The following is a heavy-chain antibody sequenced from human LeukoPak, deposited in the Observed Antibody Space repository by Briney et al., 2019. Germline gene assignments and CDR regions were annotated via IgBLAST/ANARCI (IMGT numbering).Heavy chain of an antibody. CDR3: AREGELYPGRFFDY. V-gene: IGHV3-9*01. J-gene: IGHJ4*02. D-gene: IGHD3-16*01. CDR2: ISWNSGSI. CDR1: GFTFDDYA. Sequence: TGGSLRLSCAASGFTFDDYAMHWVRQAPGKGLEWVSGISWNSGSIGYADSVKGRFTISRDNAKNSLYLQMNSLRAEDTAVYYCAREGELYPGRFFDYWGQGTLVTVSS.